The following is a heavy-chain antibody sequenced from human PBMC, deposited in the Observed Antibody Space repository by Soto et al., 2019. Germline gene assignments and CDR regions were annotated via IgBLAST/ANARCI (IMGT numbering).Heavy chain of an antibody. D-gene: IGHD1-1*01. CDR3: ARGRYGDY. J-gene: IGHJ4*02. CDR1: GYTFTSYG. Sequence: QVHLVQSGAEVKKPWASVKVSCKASGYTFTSYGITWVRQAPGQGLEWMGWISAHNGNTDYAQKLQGRVIVTRDTSPSTAYMELRSLISDDTAVDYCARGRYGDYWGQGALVTVSS. CDR2: ISAHNGNT. V-gene: IGHV1-18*01.